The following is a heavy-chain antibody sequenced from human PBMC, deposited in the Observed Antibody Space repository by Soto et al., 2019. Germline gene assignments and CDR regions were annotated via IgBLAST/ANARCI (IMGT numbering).Heavy chain of an antibody. V-gene: IGHV5-51*01. Sequence: PRESLKISCKGSGYSFTTYWICWVLQMPGKGLEWMAIINPADSDTRYSPSFRGHVTISADKSISTAYLQWSSLEASDTAIYYCARQGGAYVSIDYWGQGTQVTVYS. D-gene: IGHD3-16*01. CDR3: ARQGGAYVSIDY. J-gene: IGHJ4*02. CDR2: INPADSDT. CDR1: GYSFTTYW.